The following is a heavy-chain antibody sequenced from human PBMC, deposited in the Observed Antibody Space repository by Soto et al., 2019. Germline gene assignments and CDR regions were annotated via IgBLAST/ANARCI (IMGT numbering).Heavy chain of an antibody. Sequence: EVGLLESGGGLVQPGGSLRLSCAASGFTFGSYAMSWVRQAPGKGLEWVSSMNGGGGSTYYAESVQGRFIISRDNSKNTLYLQMNSLRVEDTAVYYCAKKSEIAGPRYSFDLWGQGTLVTVSA. V-gene: IGHV3-23*01. J-gene: IGHJ4*02. CDR1: GFTFGSYA. CDR2: MNGGGGST. D-gene: IGHD2-21*01. CDR3: AKKSEIAGPRYSFDL.